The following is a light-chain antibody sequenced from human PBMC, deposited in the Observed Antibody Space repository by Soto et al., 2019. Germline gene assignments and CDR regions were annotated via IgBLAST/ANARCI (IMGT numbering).Light chain of an antibody. Sequence: QSALTQPPSVSGTPGQRVTISCSGSSSNIGSNTVNWYQQLPGTAPKLLINSNIQRPSGVPDRFSGSKSGTSASLAISGLRSEDEGDYYCAAWDDSLNGGVFGGGTKLTVL. CDR2: SNI. V-gene: IGLV1-44*01. CDR1: SSNIGSNT. CDR3: AAWDDSLNGGV. J-gene: IGLJ3*02.